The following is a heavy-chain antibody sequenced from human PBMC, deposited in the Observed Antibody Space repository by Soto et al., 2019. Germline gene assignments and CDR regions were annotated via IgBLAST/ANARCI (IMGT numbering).Heavy chain of an antibody. Sequence: ASETLSLTCAVYSGSFSGYYWSWIRQPPGKGLEWIGEINHSGSTKYNASLKSRVTISVDRSKNQFSLKLSSVTAADTAVYYCARGRNYYYDSSGLFDYWGQGTLVTVSS. CDR3: ARGRNYYYDSSGLFDY. J-gene: IGHJ4*02. CDR2: INHSGST. CDR1: SGSFSGYY. V-gene: IGHV4-34*01. D-gene: IGHD3-22*01.